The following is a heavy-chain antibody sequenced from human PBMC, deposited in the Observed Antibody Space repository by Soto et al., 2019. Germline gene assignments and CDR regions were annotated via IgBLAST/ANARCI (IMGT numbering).Heavy chain of an antibody. V-gene: IGHV1-18*01. Sequence: QVQLVQSGAEVRKPGASVKVSCKASGYTFSTSGMSWLRQAPGQGIEWMGWISTYNGDTNDAPKFQDSVTMTSDTSTRTVYTELRSPRSDDTAVYYCARAGAAPYYYYGMDVWGQGTRVTVSS. CDR3: ARAGAAPYYYYGMDV. CDR1: GYTFSTSG. J-gene: IGHJ6*02. D-gene: IGHD2-15*01. CDR2: ISTYNGDT.